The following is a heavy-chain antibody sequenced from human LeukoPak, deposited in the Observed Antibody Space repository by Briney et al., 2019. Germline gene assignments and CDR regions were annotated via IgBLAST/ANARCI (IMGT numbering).Heavy chain of an antibody. D-gene: IGHD5-12*01. Sequence: SETLSLTCAVYGGSFSGYYWNWIRQPPGKGLEWIGEINHSGSTNYNPSLKSRVTISVDTSKNQCSLKLSSVTAADTAVYYCARRTGRRDGYNYFDYWGQGTLVTVSS. J-gene: IGHJ4*02. V-gene: IGHV4-34*01. CDR3: ARRTGRRDGYNYFDY. CDR2: INHSGST. CDR1: GGSFSGYY.